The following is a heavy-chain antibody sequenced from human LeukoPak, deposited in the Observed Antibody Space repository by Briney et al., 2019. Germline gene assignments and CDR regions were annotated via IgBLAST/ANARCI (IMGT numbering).Heavy chain of an antibody. Sequence: GGSLRLSCAASGFTFSSYWMSWVRQAPGKGLEWVSTISGGGDATYYADSVKGRFTISRDNPKNTLYLQMNSLRVEDTAVYYCARDSSMLRGPLVIYYFDFWGQGTLVTVSS. J-gene: IGHJ4*02. CDR1: GFTFSSYW. V-gene: IGHV3-23*01. D-gene: IGHD3-10*01. CDR3: ARDSSMLRGPLVIYYFDF. CDR2: ISGGGDAT.